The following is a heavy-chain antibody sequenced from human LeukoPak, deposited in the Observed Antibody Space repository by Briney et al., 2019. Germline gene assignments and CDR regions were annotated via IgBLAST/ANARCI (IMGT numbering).Heavy chain of an antibody. CDR1: GFTFSHYA. Sequence: PGRSLRLSCTTSGFTFSHYAMHWVRQAPGKGLEWVAVICNDGSDKYYGDSVKGRFTISRDNPKQTVYLQLSSLRVEDTAVYYCAKDAERGFDFSNFLQSWGQGTLVTVSS. CDR3: AKDAERGFDFSNFLQS. CDR2: ICNDGSDK. J-gene: IGHJ4*02. V-gene: IGHV3-33*06. D-gene: IGHD4-11*01.